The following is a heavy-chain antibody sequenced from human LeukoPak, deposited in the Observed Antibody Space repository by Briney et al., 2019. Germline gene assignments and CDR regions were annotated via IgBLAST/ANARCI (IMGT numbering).Heavy chain of an antibody. CDR1: GDRVPSTSAA. J-gene: IGHJ5*02. D-gene: IGHD1-14*01. V-gene: IGHV6-1*01. Sequence: SGPGLVKPSQTLSLTCSILGDRVPSTSAAWNWIRQSRLRGLEWLGRTYYRSKWYNDYAVSVKSRITINPDTSKNQFSLQLNSVTPEDTAVYYCARGNRNPDRLFDPWGQGTLVTVSS. CDR3: ARGNRNPDRLFDP. CDR2: TYYRSKWYN.